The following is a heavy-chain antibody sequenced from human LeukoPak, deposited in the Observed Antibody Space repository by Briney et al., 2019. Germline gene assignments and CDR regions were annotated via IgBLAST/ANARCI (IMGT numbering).Heavy chain of an antibody. CDR3: ARISSSGSLDY. D-gene: IGHD3-10*01. Sequence: PSETLSLTCTVFGGSFGSFYWTWIRQPPGKGLEWIGEITPSGSTSYIPSLKSRLTISKDTSQDQFSLRLTSMNAADTAVYYCARISSSGSLDYWGQGTLVTVSS. CDR2: ITPSGST. CDR1: GGSFGSFY. V-gene: IGHV4-34*01. J-gene: IGHJ4*02.